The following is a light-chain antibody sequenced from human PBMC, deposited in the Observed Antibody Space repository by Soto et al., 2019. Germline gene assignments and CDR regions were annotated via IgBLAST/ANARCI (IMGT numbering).Light chain of an antibody. CDR3: QQYNNWPPDRT. J-gene: IGKJ1*01. Sequence: EIVMTQSPATLSVSPGARATLSCRASQSVGSNLAWYQQKPGQAPRLLIYGASTRATGIPDTFSGSGSGTEFTLTISSLQSEDFAIYFCQQYNNWPPDRTFGQGTKVEIK. CDR2: GAS. V-gene: IGKV3-15*01. CDR1: QSVGSN.